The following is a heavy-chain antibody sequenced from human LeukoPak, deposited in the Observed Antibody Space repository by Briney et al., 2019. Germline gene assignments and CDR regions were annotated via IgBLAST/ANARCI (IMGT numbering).Heavy chain of an antibody. J-gene: IGHJ5*02. D-gene: IGHD3-9*01. CDR1: GYTFTSYY. CDR2: INTNTGNP. Sequence: ASVKVSCKASGYTFTSYYMHWVRQAPGQGLEWMGWINTNTGNPTYAQGFTGRFVFSLDTSVSTAYLQISSLKAEDAAVYYCARGYYDILTGSSGWFDPWGQGTLVTVSS. V-gene: IGHV7-4-1*02. CDR3: ARGYYDILTGSSGWFDP.